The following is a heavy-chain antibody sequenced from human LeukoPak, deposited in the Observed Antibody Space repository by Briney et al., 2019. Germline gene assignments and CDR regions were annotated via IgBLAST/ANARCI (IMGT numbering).Heavy chain of an antibody. Sequence: GGSLRLSCAASGFTFSSYSMNWVRQAPGKGLEWVPYISSSSSTIYYADSVKGRFTISRDNAKNSLYLQMNSLRAEDTAVYYCARDMAYCGGDCIDYWGQGTLVTVSS. CDR2: ISSSSSTI. J-gene: IGHJ4*02. CDR3: ARDMAYCGGDCIDY. CDR1: GFTFSSYS. D-gene: IGHD2-21*02. V-gene: IGHV3-48*04.